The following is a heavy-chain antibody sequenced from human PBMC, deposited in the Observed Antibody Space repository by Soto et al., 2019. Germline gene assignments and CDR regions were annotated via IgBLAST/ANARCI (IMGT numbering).Heavy chain of an antibody. J-gene: IGHJ4*02. CDR3: ARAPLSTPARYSSSWYYFDY. Sequence: SVKVSCKASGGTFSSYAISWVRQAPGQGXEWMGGIIPIFGTANYAQKFQGRVTITADESTSTAYMELSSLRSEDTAVYYCARAPLSTPARYSSSWYYFDYWGQGTLVTVSS. CDR1: GGTFSSYA. D-gene: IGHD6-13*01. CDR2: IIPIFGTA. V-gene: IGHV1-69*13.